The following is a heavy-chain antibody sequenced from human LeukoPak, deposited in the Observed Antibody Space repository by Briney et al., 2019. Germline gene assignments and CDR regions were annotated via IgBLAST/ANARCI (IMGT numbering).Heavy chain of an antibody. V-gene: IGHV4-34*01. CDR3: ARGGSNWPHSPYYYYGMDV. J-gene: IGHJ6*02. D-gene: IGHD1-20*01. Sequence: SETLSLTCAVYGGSFSGYYWSWIRQPPGKGLEWIGEINHSGSTNYNPSLKSQVTISVDTSKNQFSLKLSSVTAADTAVYYCARGGSNWPHSPYYYYGMDVWGQGTTVTVSS. CDR2: INHSGST. CDR1: GGSFSGYY.